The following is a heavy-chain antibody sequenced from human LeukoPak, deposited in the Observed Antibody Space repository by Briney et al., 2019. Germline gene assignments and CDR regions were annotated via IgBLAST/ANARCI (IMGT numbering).Heavy chain of an antibody. D-gene: IGHD2-21*01. V-gene: IGHV4-34*01. CDR2: INHSGST. J-gene: IGHJ4*02. CDR1: GGSFSGYY. CDR3: ARAAPHMVPFDY. Sequence: TTSETLSLTCAVYGGSFSGYYWSWIRQPPGKGLEWIGEINHSGSTNYNPSLKSRVTISVDTSKNQFSLKLSSVTAADTAVYYCARAAPHMVPFDYWGQGTLVTVSS.